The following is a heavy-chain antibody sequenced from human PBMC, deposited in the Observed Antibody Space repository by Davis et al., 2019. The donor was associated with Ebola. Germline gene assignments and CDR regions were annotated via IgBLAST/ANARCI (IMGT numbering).Heavy chain of an antibody. CDR3: AGDTDIVVVPAAIPYYYYGMDV. CDR1: GGTFSSYA. Sequence: SVKVSCKASGGTFSSYAISWVRQAPGQGLEWMGGIIPIFGTANYAQKFQGRVTITADESTSTAYMELSSLRSEDTAVYYCAGDTDIVVVPAAIPYYYYGMDVWGQGTTVTVSS. V-gene: IGHV1-69*13. CDR2: IIPIFGTA. J-gene: IGHJ6*02. D-gene: IGHD2-2*02.